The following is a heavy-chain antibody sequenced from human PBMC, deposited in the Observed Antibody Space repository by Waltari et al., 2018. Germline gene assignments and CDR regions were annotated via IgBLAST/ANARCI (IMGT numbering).Heavy chain of an antibody. D-gene: IGHD2-21*02. CDR2: ITGDGSGT. CDR3: VRYVVVTAGDY. Sequence: EVQLVESGGGLVQPGGSLRLSCEASVFTFSSYWMHWVRQVPGKGLVWVGRITGDGSGTTYAASVKGRFTISRDNAKNTLFLQMNSLRDEDTAVYYCVRYVVVTAGDYWGQGTLVAVSS. CDR1: VFTFSSYW. V-gene: IGHV3-74*03. J-gene: IGHJ4*02.